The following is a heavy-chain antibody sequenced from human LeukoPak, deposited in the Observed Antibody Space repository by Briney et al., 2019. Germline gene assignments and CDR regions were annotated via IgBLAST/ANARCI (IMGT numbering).Heavy chain of an antibody. CDR1: GGSFSGYY. CDR2: INHSGST. Sequence: SETLSLTCAVYGGSFSGYYWSWIRQPPGKGLEWIGEINHSGSTNYNPSLKSRVTISVDTSKNQFSLKLSSVTAADTAVYYCARSGFLEWTYYFDYWGQGTLVTVSS. V-gene: IGHV4-34*01. CDR3: ARSGFLEWTYYFDY. J-gene: IGHJ4*02. D-gene: IGHD3-3*01.